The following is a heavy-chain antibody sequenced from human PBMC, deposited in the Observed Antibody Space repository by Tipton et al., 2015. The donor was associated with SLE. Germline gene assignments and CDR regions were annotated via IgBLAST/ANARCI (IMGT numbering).Heavy chain of an antibody. Sequence: LRLSCVASGFTFSTYTMNWVRQAPGKGLEWVSSINSHSTSIYYADSVKGRLTVSRDNAKNSLFLQMNSLRADDTAVYYCARDYLRLTMIQVAGHWFDPWGQGTLVNVSS. CDR1: GFTFSTYT. CDR2: INSHSTSI. CDR3: ARDYLRLTMIQVAGHWFDP. D-gene: IGHD3-22*01. V-gene: IGHV3-21*03. J-gene: IGHJ5*02.